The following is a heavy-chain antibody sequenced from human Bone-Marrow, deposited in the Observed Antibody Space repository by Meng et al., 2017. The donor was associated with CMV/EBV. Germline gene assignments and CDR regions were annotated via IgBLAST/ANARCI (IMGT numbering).Heavy chain of an antibody. D-gene: IGHD3-16*01. J-gene: IGHJ6*02. CDR2: IYHSGST. CDR3: ARVWGYGMDV. V-gene: IGHV4-4*02. Sequence: SDTLSLTFAVSVGSISSSNWWSWVRQPPGKGLEWIGEIYHSGSTNYNQSIKSRVTISVDKSKNKFSLKLSSVNAADTAVYYCARVWGYGMDVWGQGTTVTVSS. CDR1: VGSISSSNW.